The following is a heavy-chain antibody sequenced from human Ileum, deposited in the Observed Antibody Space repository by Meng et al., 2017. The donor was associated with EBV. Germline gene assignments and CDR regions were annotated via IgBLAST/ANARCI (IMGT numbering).Heavy chain of an antibody. J-gene: IGHJ4*02. Sequence: VHLRMSGPAVVNASESRSFTITVSSASVDSICDCWRWLRLSPGKILEWLGYVNYNGDSTFMPSLQSRVTIFMAPSKNQFYLNLTSATAADTAIYYCASDLRVGGAFDYWGQGTLVTVSS. CDR2: VNYNGDS. CDR1: SASVDSICDC. D-gene: IGHD1-26*01. V-gene: IGHV4-61*01. CDR3: ASDLRVGGAFDY.